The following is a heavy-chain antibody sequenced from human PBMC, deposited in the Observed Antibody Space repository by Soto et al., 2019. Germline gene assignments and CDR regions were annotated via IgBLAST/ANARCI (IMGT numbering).Heavy chain of an antibody. V-gene: IGHV1-69*04. CDR2: IIPILGIA. D-gene: IGHD3-10*01. CDR1: GGTFSSYT. Sequence: SVKVSCKASGGTFSSYTISWVRQAPGQGLEWMGRIIPILGIANYAQKFQGRVTITADKSTSTAYMKLSFVTAADTAVYYCAREVENYYGSGSYPSYFDYWGQGTLVTVSS. J-gene: IGHJ4*02. CDR3: AREVENYYGSGSYPSYFDY.